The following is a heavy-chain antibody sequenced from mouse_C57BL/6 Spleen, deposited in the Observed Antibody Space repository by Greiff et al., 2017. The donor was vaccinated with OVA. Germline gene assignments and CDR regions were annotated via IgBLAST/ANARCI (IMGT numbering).Heavy chain of an antibody. J-gene: IGHJ4*01. Sequence: EVQGVESGEGLVKPGGSLKLSCAASGFTFSSYAMSWVRQTPETRLEWVAYISSGGDYIYYADTVKGRFTISRDNARNTLYLQMSSLKSEDTAMYYCTWGTALYYYAMDYWGQGTSVTVSS. CDR2: ISSGGDYI. D-gene: IGHD3-3*01. V-gene: IGHV5-9-1*02. CDR3: TWGTALYYYAMDY. CDR1: GFTFSSYA.